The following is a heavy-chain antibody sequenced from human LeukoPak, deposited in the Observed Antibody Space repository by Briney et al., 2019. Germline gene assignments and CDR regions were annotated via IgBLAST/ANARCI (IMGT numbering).Heavy chain of an antibody. Sequence: GGSLRLSCAASGFSFTSYGMHWVRQAPGKGLEWVAVIWYDGTNKYYADSAKGRFTISRDTSNNMLYLQMNSLRAEDTAVYYCARVSESGNSDYWGQGTLVTVSS. D-gene: IGHD4-23*01. CDR2: IWYDGTNK. V-gene: IGHV3-33*01. J-gene: IGHJ4*02. CDR3: ARVSESGNSDY. CDR1: GFSFTSYG.